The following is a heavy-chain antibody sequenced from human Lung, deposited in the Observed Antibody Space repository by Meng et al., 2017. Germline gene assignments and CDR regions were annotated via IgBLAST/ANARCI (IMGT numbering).Heavy chain of an antibody. J-gene: IGHJ4*02. V-gene: IGHV4-4*02. D-gene: IGHD4-17*01. CDR1: GGSISSGNW. CDR3: ARNGAYCLHS. Sequence: QVQRQGSGPRLVKPSETLSLTCAVSGGSISSGNWWSWVRQPPGKGLEWIGEISHSGNTNYSPSFRGRVTMSVGRSRDQFSLELNSVTAADTAVYFCARNGAYCLHSWGQGTLVTVSS. CDR2: ISHSGNT.